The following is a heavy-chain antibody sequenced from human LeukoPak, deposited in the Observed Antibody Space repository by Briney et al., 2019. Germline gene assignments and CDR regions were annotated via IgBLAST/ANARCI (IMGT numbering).Heavy chain of an antibody. J-gene: IGHJ4*02. V-gene: IGHV1-18*04. CDR1: GYTFTGYY. Sequence: GASVKVSCKASGYTFTGYYMHWVRQAPGQGLEWMGWISAYNGNTNYAQKLQGRVTMTTDTSTSTAYMELRSPRSDDTAVYYCAREGVGILTGLGYWGQGTLVTVSS. CDR2: ISAYNGNT. CDR3: AREGVGILTGLGY. D-gene: IGHD3-9*01.